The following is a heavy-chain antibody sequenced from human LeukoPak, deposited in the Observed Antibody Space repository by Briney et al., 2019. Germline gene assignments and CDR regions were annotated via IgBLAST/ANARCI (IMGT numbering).Heavy chain of an antibody. CDR2: IHTGGGS. Sequence: PSETLSLTCTVSGASISSYYWSWIRQTPEKGLEWMGNIHTGGGSSYYPSLKSRLTMSIDTSKNQLSLKLTSVTAADTAVYFCARLGSYHDFWGQGALVTVSS. CDR3: ARLGSYHDF. J-gene: IGHJ4*02. V-gene: IGHV4-4*09. CDR1: GASISSYY. D-gene: IGHD1-26*01.